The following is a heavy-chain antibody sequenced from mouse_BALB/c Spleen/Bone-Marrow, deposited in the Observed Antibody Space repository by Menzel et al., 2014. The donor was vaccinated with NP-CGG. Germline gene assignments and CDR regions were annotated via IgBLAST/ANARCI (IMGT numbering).Heavy chain of an antibody. J-gene: IGHJ3*01. CDR1: GYTFTSYD. CDR2: IYPGDGST. CDR3: ARSADSSWYGFAY. D-gene: IGHD3-2*01. Sequence: QVQLKDSGPELVKPGALVKISCKASGYTFTSYDINWVKRRPGQGLEWIGWIYPGDGSTKYNEKFKGKATLTADKSSSTADMQHISLTSENSAVDFCARSADSSWYGFAYWGQGTLLIVAA. V-gene: IGHV1S56*01.